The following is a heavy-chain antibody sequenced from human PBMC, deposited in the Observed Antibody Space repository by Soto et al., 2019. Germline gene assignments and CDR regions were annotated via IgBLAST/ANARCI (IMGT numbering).Heavy chain of an antibody. V-gene: IGHV1-3*01. J-gene: IGHJ6*02. Sequence: QVQLVQSGAEVKKPGASVKVSCKASGYTFTSYAMHWVRQAPGQRLEWMGWINAGNGNTKYSQKFQGRVTITRDTSASTAYMELSSLRSEDTAVYYCARDGERGKSYYDKGWGGRQDYYYYGMDVWGQGTTVTVSS. CDR1: GYTFTSYA. CDR2: INAGNGNT. D-gene: IGHD3-22*01. CDR3: ARDGERGKSYYDKGWGGRQDYYYYGMDV.